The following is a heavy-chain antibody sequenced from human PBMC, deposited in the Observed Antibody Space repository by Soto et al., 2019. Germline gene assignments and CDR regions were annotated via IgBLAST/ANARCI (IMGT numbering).Heavy chain of an antibody. CDR2: ISDSGTST. Sequence: GGSLRLSCAASGITFSSYGMNWVRQAPGKGLEWVSGISDSGTSTYYADSVKGRFTISRDNSRNILSLQMNTLRADDTAVYHCAVGAVTTSFRAWDYYGLDVWGQGTTVTVSS. D-gene: IGHD3-10*01. J-gene: IGHJ6*02. V-gene: IGHV3-23*01. CDR3: AVGAVTTSFRAWDYYGLDV. CDR1: GITFSSYG.